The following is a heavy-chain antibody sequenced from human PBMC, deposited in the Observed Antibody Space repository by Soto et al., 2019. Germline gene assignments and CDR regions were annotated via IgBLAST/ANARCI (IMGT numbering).Heavy chain of an antibody. D-gene: IGHD3-3*02. Sequence: QVQLQESGPGLVKPSETLSLTCTVSGGSISSYYWDWIRQPPGKGLEWIGYIHYSGNTNYHPSLKGRVTISLDTSRNQFSLNLSAVTAADTAVYYCARHTWTIRAGFDYWGQGALVTVSS. CDR2: IHYSGNT. CDR1: GGSISSYY. J-gene: IGHJ4*02. V-gene: IGHV4-59*12. CDR3: ARHTWTIRAGFDY.